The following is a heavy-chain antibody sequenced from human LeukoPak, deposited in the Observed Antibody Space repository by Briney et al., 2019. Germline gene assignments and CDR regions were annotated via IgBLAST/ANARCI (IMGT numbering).Heavy chain of an antibody. CDR3: ARVHGYSSSWSPYYYYGMDV. CDR1: GGSISSYY. J-gene: IGHJ6*02. CDR2: IYYSGGT. D-gene: IGHD6-13*01. V-gene: IGHV4-59*01. Sequence: SETLSLTCTVSGGSISSYYWSWIRQPPGKGLEWIGYIYYSGGTNYNPSLKSRVTISVDTSKNQFSLKLSSVTAADTAVYYCARVHGYSSSWSPYYYYGMDVWGQGTTVTVSS.